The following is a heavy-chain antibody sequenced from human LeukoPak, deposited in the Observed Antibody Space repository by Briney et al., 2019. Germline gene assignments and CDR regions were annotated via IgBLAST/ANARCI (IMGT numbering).Heavy chain of an antibody. D-gene: IGHD1-14*01. J-gene: IGHJ4*02. CDR3: TRDAAGLDY. V-gene: IGHV3-74*01. Sequence: KXLVWFSLIKADGSTTTYADSVKGRFTISRDNAKNTLYLQMNSLRGEDTAVYYCTRDAAGLDYWGQGTLVTVSS. CDR2: IKADGSTT.